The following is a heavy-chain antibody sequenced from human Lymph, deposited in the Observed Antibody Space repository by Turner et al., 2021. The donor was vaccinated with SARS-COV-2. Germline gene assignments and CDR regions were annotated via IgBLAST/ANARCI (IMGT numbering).Heavy chain of an antibody. D-gene: IGHD3-16*01. CDR1: GFPFSSYG. CDR3: AKDLGTGYYYYGMDV. J-gene: IGHJ6*02. CDR2: IWYDASNK. V-gene: IGHV3-33*06. Sequence: QVQLVESGGGVVQPGRSLRLSCAASGFPFSSYGIHWVRQAPGKGLEWVEGIWYDASNKYYADAVKGRFTSSRDNSKNTVYLQMNSLRAEDTAVYYCAKDLGTGYYYYGMDVWGLGTTVTVSS.